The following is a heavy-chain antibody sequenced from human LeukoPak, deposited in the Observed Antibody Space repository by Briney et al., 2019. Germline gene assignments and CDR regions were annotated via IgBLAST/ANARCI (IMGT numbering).Heavy chain of an antibody. CDR3: ARGAGSNWFAP. J-gene: IGHJ5*02. Sequence: GGSLRLSCAASGFTFSSYVMSWVRQAPGKGLEWVSNIGGSVGSMFYAASVKGRFAISRDNSKNTLFLQMNNLRVEDTAVYFCARGAGSNWFAPWGQGTLVTVSS. CDR1: GFTFSSYV. V-gene: IGHV3-23*01. CDR2: IGGSVGSM. D-gene: IGHD6-25*01.